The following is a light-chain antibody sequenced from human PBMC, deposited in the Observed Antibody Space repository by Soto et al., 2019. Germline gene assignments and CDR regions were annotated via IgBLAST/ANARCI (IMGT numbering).Light chain of an antibody. V-gene: IGKV3-15*01. CDR3: QQYNNRPPDT. J-gene: IGKJ2*01. Sequence: EIVMTQSPATLSVSPGERATLSCRASQSVNSNLAWYQQKPGQAPRLLIYGASTRAAGIPARFSGSGSGTEFSLTISSLKSEDFAVYYCQQYNNRPPDTFGQGTKLEIK. CDR2: GAS. CDR1: QSVNSN.